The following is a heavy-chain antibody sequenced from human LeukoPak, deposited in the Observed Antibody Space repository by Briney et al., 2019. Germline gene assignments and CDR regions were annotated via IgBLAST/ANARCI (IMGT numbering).Heavy chain of an antibody. Sequence: SETLSLTCTVSGGSISSYYWSWIRQPPGKGLEWIGFIQYSGSTNYNPSLKSRVIISVDTSKNQFSLKLSSVTAADTAVYYCARTTEGYCSSASCFGFSYSYYMDVWGKGTTVTISS. D-gene: IGHD2-2*01. CDR3: ARTTEGYCSSASCFGFSYSYYMDV. J-gene: IGHJ6*03. CDR1: GGSISSYY. CDR2: IQYSGST. V-gene: IGHV4-59*01.